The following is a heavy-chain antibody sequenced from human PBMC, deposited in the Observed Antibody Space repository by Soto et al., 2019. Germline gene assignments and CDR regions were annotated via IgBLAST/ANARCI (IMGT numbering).Heavy chain of an antibody. V-gene: IGHV4-30-4*01. CDR3: ARDYGDYSYYGMDV. Sequence: SETLSLTCTVSGGSISSGDYCWSWIRQPPGKGLEWIGYIYYSGSTYYNPSLKSRVTISVDTSKNQFSLKLSSVTAADTAVYYCARDYGDYSYYGMDVWGQGTTVTVSS. CDR2: IYYSGST. J-gene: IGHJ6*02. D-gene: IGHD4-17*01. CDR1: GGSISSGDYC.